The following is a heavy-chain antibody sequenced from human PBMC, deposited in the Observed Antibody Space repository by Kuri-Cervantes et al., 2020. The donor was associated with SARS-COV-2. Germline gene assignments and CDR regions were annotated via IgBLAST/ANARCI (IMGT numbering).Heavy chain of an antibody. CDR1: GGSFSGYY. D-gene: IGHD2-2*01. V-gene: IGHV4-34*01. J-gene: IGHJ4*02. CDR2: INHSGST. CDR3: ARGDSGVVPAASLDY. Sequence: SETLSLTCAVYGGSFSGYYWSWIRQPPGKGLEWIGEINHSGSTNYNPSLKSRVTISVDTSKNQFSLKLSSVTAADTAVYCCARGDSGVVPAASLDYWGQGTLVTVSS.